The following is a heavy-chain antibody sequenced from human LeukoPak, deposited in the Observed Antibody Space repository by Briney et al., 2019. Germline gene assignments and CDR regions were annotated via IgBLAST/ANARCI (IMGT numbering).Heavy chain of an antibody. CDR3: AREAVDTATRYYYYYMDV. Sequence: PSETLSLTCTVSGGSISSYYWSWIRQPPGKGLEWIGYIYYSGSTNYNPSLKSRVTMSVDTSKNQFSLKLSSVTAADTAVYYCAREAVDTATRYYYYYMDVWGKGTTVTVSS. J-gene: IGHJ6*03. CDR2: IYYSGST. CDR1: GGSISSYY. D-gene: IGHD5-18*01. V-gene: IGHV4-59*12.